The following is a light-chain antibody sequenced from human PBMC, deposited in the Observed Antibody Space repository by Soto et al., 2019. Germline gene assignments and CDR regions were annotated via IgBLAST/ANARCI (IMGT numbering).Light chain of an antibody. CDR1: QSISNNY. CDR2: GGS. CDR3: QQYVSSLKT. J-gene: IGKJ1*01. V-gene: IGKV3-20*01. Sequence: DIVLTQSPGTLSLSPGERATLSCRASQSISNNYLAWYQQKLGQAPRLLIYGGSSRATGIPDRFSGSGSGKDFTLTISRLEPEGFAVYYCQQYVSSLKTFGQGTKVDIK.